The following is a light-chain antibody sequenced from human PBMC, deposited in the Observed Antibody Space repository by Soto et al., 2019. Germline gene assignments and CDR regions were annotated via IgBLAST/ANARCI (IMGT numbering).Light chain of an antibody. CDR2: DAT. CDR1: QSVRSSY. Sequence: EIVLTQSPGTLSLSPGERATLSCRASQSVRSSYLAWYQQNPGQPPRLLIYDATNRATGIPDRFSGSGSGTDFTLTISRLEPEDFVVYYCQQYGSSPWTFGQGTKVEIK. J-gene: IGKJ1*01. V-gene: IGKV3-20*01. CDR3: QQYGSSPWT.